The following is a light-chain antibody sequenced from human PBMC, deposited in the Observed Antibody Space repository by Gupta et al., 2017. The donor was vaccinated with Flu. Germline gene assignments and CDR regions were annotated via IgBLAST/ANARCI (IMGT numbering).Light chain of an antibody. V-gene: IGLV8-61*01. CDR1: SGSVSTTYY. CDR2: TKN. Sequence: TAVTQEPSRSVPPAGTLTLTRRLNSGSVSTTYYPSWYQQTPGQAPRTLIYTKNDRSSGVPDRFSGSILGNKAALTITGAQADDESDYYCMLYMGGGMWVFGGGTKVTVL. J-gene: IGLJ3*02. CDR3: MLYMGGGMWV.